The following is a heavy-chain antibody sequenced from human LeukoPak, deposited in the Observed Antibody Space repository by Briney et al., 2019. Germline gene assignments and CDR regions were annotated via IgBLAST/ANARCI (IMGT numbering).Heavy chain of an antibody. Sequence: PGRSLRLSCAASGFTFSSYGMHWVRQAPGKGLEWVAVISYDGSNKYYADSVKGRFTISRDNSKTTLYLQMNSLRAEDTAVYYCAKGPVGAPGGFDYWGQGTLVTVSS. CDR3: AKGPVGAPGGFDY. J-gene: IGHJ4*02. CDR2: ISYDGSNK. CDR1: GFTFSSYG. V-gene: IGHV3-30*18. D-gene: IGHD1-26*01.